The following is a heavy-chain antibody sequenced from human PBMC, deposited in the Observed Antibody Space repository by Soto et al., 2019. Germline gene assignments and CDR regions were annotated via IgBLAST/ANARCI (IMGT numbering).Heavy chain of an antibody. CDR1: GGSFSGYY. CDR2: INHRGST. CDR3: AREIAVARGAFDI. J-gene: IGHJ3*02. D-gene: IGHD6-19*01. V-gene: IGHV4-34*01. Sequence: SETLSLTCAVYGGSFSGYYWSWIRQPPGKGLEWIGEINHRGSTNYNPSLKSRVTISVDTSKNQFSLKLSSVTAADTAVYYCAREIAVARGAFDIWGQGTMVTVSS.